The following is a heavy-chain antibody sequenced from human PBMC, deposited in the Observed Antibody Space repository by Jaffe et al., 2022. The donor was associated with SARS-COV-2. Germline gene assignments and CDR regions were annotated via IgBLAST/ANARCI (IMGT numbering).Heavy chain of an antibody. Sequence: QVQLQESGPGLVKPSETVSLTCTVSGGSTSSYYWSWIRQPPGKGLEWIGYIYYSGTTNYNPSLKSRVTISADTSKNQFSLKLTSVTAADTAIYYCARGVGSSSWLDYWGQGTLVTVSS. J-gene: IGHJ4*02. CDR1: GGSTSSYY. CDR2: IYYSGTT. D-gene: IGHD6-13*01. CDR3: ARGVGSSSWLDY. V-gene: IGHV4-59*01.